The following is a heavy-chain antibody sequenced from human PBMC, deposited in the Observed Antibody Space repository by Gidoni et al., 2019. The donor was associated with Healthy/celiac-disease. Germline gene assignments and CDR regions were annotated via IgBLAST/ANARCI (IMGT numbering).Heavy chain of an antibody. J-gene: IGHJ4*02. V-gene: IGHV4-34*01. CDR3: ARGMVSYYLDY. Sequence: QVQLQQWGAGLLKPSETLSLTCAVYGGSFSGYYWSWIRQPPGKGLEWIGEINHSGSTNYNPSLKSRVTISVDTSKNQFSLKLSSVTAADTAVYYCARGMVSYYLDYWGQGTLVTVSS. CDR2: INHSGST. D-gene: IGHD2-15*01. CDR1: GGSFSGYY.